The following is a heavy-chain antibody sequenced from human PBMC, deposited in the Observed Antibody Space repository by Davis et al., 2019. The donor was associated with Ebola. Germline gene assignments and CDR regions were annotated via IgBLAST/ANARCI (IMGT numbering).Heavy chain of an antibody. J-gene: IGHJ4*02. V-gene: IGHV4-31*03. CDR1: GGSISSGGYY. CDR3: ASGHSWLQKEGLRH. Sequence: MPSETLSLTCTVSGGSISSGGYYWSWIRQHPGQGLEWIGYIYYSGSTYYNPSHKSRVTISVDTSKNQFSLKLSTVTAAETAVYYCASGHSWLQKEGLRHWGQGTLVTVSS. D-gene: IGHD5-24*01. CDR2: IYYSGST.